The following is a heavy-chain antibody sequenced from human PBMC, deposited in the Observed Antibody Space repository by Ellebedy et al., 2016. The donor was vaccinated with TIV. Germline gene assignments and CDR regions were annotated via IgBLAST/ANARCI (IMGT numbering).Heavy chain of an antibody. V-gene: IGHV4-61*01. CDR2: IYYTGST. CDR3: AREFRYDFWRGPLDH. Sequence: SETLSLXXSVSGGSISSGRFYWNWIRQPPGKGLEWIGNIYYTGSTSYSPSLTGRVTISIDTPENQFSLKVTSVTAADTAVYYCAREFRYDFWRGPLDHWGQGTTVIVSS. J-gene: IGHJ4*02. D-gene: IGHD3-3*01. CDR1: GGSISSGRFY.